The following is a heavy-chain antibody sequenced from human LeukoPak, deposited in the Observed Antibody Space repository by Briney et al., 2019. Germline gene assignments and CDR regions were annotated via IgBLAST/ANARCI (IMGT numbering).Heavy chain of an antibody. Sequence: GGSLRLSCAASGYTFSSYSMYWVRQAPREGREGGSYISSGGGTIYYTESVKSRVTISRDNAKNSLYLQVNSLRAEDTAVYYCARVVFGSGYLVYWGQGTLVTVSS. CDR2: ISSGGGTI. J-gene: IGHJ4*02. D-gene: IGHD6-13*01. CDR3: ARVVFGSGYLVY. V-gene: IGHV3-48*01. CDR1: GYTFSSYS.